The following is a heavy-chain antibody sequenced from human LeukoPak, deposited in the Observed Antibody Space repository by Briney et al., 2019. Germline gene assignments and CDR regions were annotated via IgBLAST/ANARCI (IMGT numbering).Heavy chain of an antibody. CDR2: IYYSGST. CDR1: GGSISSYY. D-gene: IGHD3-10*01. V-gene: IGHV4-59*12. J-gene: IGHJ4*02. Sequence: PSETLSLTCTVSGGSISSYYWSWIRQPPGKGLEWIGYIYYSGSTYYNPSLKSRVTISVDTSKNQFSLKLSSVTAADTAVYYCARDVGSGELLDYWGQGTLVTVSS. CDR3: ARDVGSGELLDY.